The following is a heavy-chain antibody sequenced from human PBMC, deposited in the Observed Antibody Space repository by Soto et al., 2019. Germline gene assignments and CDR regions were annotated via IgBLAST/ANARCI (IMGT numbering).Heavy chain of an antibody. CDR3: AKDGYYYDSSGYTQYYFDY. CDR2: ISGSGSST. V-gene: IGHV3-23*01. J-gene: IGHJ4*02. D-gene: IGHD3-22*01. Sequence: PGGSLRLSCAASGFTFCSYAMSWVRKDPGKGLEWVAVISGSGSSTYYADSVKGRFTISRDNSKNTLYLQMNSLRAEDTAVYYCAKDGYYYDSSGYTQYYFDYWGQGTLVTVSS. CDR1: GFTFCSYA.